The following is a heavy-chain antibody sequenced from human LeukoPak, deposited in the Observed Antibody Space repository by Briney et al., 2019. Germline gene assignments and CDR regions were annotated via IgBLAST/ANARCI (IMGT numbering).Heavy chain of an antibody. CDR3: ARGRGVVPARSYFDL. CDR2: ISYDGSNK. Sequence: SGGSLRLSCAASGFTFSSYAMHWVRQAPGKGLEWVAVISYDGSNKYYADSVKGRFTISRDNSKNTQYLQMNSLRAEDTAVYYCARGRGVVPARSYFDLWGRGTLVTVSS. D-gene: IGHD2-2*01. CDR1: GFTFSSYA. J-gene: IGHJ2*01. V-gene: IGHV3-30*01.